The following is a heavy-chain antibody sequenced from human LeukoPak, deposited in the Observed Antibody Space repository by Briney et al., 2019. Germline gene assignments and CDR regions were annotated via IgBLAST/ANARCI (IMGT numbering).Heavy chain of an antibody. CDR3: VGYCSSTSCSTFDY. V-gene: IGHV3-33*01. CDR2: IWYDGSNK. Sequence: PGGSLRLSCAASGFTFSSYGMHWVRQAPGKGLEWVAVIWYDGSNKYYADSVKGRFTISRDNSKNTLYLQMNSLRAEDTAVYYCVGYCSSTSCSTFDYWGQGTLVTVSS. J-gene: IGHJ4*02. CDR1: GFTFSSYG. D-gene: IGHD2-2*03.